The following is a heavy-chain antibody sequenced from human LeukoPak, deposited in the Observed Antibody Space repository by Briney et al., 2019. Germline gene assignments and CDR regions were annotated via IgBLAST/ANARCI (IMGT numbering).Heavy chain of an antibody. D-gene: IGHD3-10*01. CDR2: IKSDGST. J-gene: IGHJ5*01. CDR3: TRAITYFFGSVTYDWFDS. V-gene: IGHV3-74*01. CDR1: GFTFSSYW. Sequence: GGSLRLSCEASGFTFSSYWMHWVRHTPGEGLMWVARIKSDGSTIYADSVQGRFTISRDNAKKMVYLQMNSVRDDDTAIYYCTRAITYFFGSVTYDWFDSWGQGTRVTVSS.